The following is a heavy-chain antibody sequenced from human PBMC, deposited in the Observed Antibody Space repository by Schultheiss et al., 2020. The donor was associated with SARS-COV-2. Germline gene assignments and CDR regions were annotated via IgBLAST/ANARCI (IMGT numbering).Heavy chain of an antibody. V-gene: IGHV3-23*01. Sequence: GGSLRLSCAASGFTFSSYAMSWVRQAPGKGLEWVSAISGSGGSTYYADSVKGRFTISRDNSKNTLYLQMNSLRAEDTAVYYCAKDRVTAMIFGGRLPSNDAFDIWGQGTMVTVSS. CDR1: GFTFSSYA. CDR3: AKDRVTAMIFGGRLPSNDAFDI. J-gene: IGHJ3*02. CDR2: ISGSGGST. D-gene: IGHD3/OR15-3a*01.